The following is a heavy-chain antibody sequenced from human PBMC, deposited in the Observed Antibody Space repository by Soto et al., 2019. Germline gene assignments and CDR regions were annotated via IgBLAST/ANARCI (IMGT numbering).Heavy chain of an antibody. V-gene: IGHV3-30*18. Sequence: PGGSLRLACAASGFTFSSYGMHWVRQAPGKGLEWVAVISYDGSNKYYADSVKGRFTISRDNSKNTLYLQMNSLRAEDTAVYYCAKDRPLDLDRPPETYYYYGMDVWGQGTTVTVSS. J-gene: IGHJ6*02. CDR3: AKDRPLDLDRPPETYYYYGMDV. D-gene: IGHD1-1*01. CDR1: GFTFSSYG. CDR2: ISYDGSNK.